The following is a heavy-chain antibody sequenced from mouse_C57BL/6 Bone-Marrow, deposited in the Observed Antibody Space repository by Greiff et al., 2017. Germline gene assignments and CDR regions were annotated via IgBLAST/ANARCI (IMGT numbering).Heavy chain of an antibody. CDR3: AMGFITTVVPFAY. CDR1: GYTFTSYW. V-gene: IGHV1-74*01. Sequence: QVQLQQPGAELVKPGASVKVSCKASGYTFTSYWMHWVKQRPGQGLEWIGRIHPSDSDTNYNQKFKGKATLTVDKSSRTAYMQLSSLTSEDSAVXYCAMGFITTVVPFAYWGQGTLVTVSA. CDR2: IHPSDSDT. D-gene: IGHD1-1*01. J-gene: IGHJ3*01.